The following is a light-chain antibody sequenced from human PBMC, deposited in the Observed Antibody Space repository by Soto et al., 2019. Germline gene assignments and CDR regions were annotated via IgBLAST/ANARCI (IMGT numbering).Light chain of an antibody. V-gene: IGKV4-1*01. CDR2: WAS. J-gene: IGKJ1*01. CDR1: QSVLYSSNNKNY. Sequence: DIVMTQSPDSLAVSLGEXATFNCKSSQSVLYSSNNKNYLAWYQQKPGQPPKLLIYWASTRESGVPDRFSGSGSGTDFTLTISSLQAEDVAVYYCQQYYSTPRTFGQGTKVDIK. CDR3: QQYYSTPRT.